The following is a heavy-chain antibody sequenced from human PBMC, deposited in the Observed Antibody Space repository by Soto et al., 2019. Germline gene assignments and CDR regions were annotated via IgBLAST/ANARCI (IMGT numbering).Heavy chain of an antibody. J-gene: IGHJ4*02. V-gene: IGHV3-23*01. CDR1: GVCISRYS. CDR2: ISGSGGTT. CDR3: ATGRAYSSSWYYFDY. D-gene: IGHD6-13*01. Sequence: GPRTVARRACGVCISRYSMSWVRKAPGKGLEWVSAISGSGGTTYYADSVKGRFTISRDNSKNTLYLQMNSLRAEDTAVYYCATGRAYSSSWYYFDYWGQGTLVTVSS.